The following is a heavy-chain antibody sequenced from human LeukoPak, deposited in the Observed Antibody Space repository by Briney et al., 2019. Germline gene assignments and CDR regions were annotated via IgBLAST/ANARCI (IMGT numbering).Heavy chain of an antibody. D-gene: IGHD3-10*01. J-gene: IGHJ5*02. CDR1: GYTFTSYD. Sequence: EASVKVSCKASGYTFTSYDINWVRQATGQGLEWMGWMNPNSGNTGYAQKFQGRVTMTRNTSISTAYMELSSLRSEDTAVYYCARMETQWFGELFAVRWFDPWGQGTLVTVSS. V-gene: IGHV1-8*01. CDR3: ARMETQWFGELFAVRWFDP. CDR2: MNPNSGNT.